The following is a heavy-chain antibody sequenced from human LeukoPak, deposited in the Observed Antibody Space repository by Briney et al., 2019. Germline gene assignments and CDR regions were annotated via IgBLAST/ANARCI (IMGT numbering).Heavy chain of an antibody. CDR1: AFTFSSYG. CDR2: LNWNGGST. J-gene: IGHJ4*02. D-gene: IGHD2-15*01. CDR3: ARSACSGDGCFLDY. Sequence: GGSLRLSCAASAFTFSSYGMTWVRQAPGKGLEWVSGLNWNGGSTGYADSVKGRFTISRDNAKNSLYLQMNSLRAEDTALYYCARSACSGDGCFLDYWGQGTLLTVSS. V-gene: IGHV3-20*04.